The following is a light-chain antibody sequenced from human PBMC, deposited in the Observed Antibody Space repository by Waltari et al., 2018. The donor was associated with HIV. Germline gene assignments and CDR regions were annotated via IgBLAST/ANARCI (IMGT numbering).Light chain of an antibody. Sequence: EIVLTQSPATLSLSPGDRATLSCRASQSVSTYLAWYQQKRGRAPRLLIYDASNRATGIPARFSGSGSGTDFTLTISGLQSEDFAVYYCQQYNYWPPYTFSQGTRL. CDR2: DAS. V-gene: IGKV3-11*01. CDR3: QQYNYWPPYT. CDR1: QSVSTY. J-gene: IGKJ2*01.